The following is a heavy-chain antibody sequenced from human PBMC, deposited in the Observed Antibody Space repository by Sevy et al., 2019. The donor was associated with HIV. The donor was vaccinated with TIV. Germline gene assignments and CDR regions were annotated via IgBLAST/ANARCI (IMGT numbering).Heavy chain of an antibody. CDR1: GGSVSSGSYY. Sequence: SETLSLTCTVSGGSVSSGSYYWSWIRQPPGKGLEWIGYIYYSGSTNYNPSLKCRVTISLDTSKDHFSLKMTSVTTADTAVYYCARDDPVMNAFDIWGQGTMVTASS. J-gene: IGHJ3*02. V-gene: IGHV4-61*03. CDR2: IYYSGST. CDR3: ARDDPVMNAFDI. D-gene: IGHD3-16*01.